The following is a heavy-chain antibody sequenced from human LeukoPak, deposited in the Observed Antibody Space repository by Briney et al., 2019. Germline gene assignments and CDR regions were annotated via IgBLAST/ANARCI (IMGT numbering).Heavy chain of an antibody. V-gene: IGHV3-43*01. Sequence: GGSLRLSSAASGFTFHHYSMHWVRQPPGKGLEWVSLISWDGGITYYADSVRGRFTISRDNGKNSLSLEMNSLRTEDTALYYCAKDSNTGGYSFGSWGQGTLVTVTS. CDR1: GFTFHHYS. CDR2: ISWDGGIT. D-gene: IGHD5-12*01. CDR3: AKDSNTGGYSFGS. J-gene: IGHJ4*02.